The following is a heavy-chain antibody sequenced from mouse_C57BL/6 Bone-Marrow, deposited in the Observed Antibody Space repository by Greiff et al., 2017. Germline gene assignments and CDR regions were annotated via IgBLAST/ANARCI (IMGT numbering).Heavy chain of an antibody. V-gene: IGHV5-2*01. J-gene: IGHJ1*03. CDR1: EYEFPSHD. D-gene: IGHD2-1*01. CDR3: ARCGNYEGYFDV. CDR2: INSDGGST. Sequence: EVMLVESGGGLVQPGESLKLSCESTEYEFPSHDMSWVRKTPEKRLELVAAINSDGGSTYYPDTMERRFIISRDNSKKTLYLQMSSLRSEDTALYYGARCGNYEGYFDVWGTGTTVTVSS.